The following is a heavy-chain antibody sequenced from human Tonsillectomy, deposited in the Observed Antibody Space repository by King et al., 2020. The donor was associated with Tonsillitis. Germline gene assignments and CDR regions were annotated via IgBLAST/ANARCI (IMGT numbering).Heavy chain of an antibody. Sequence: VQLVESGGGLVQPGGSLRLSCAASGFTFSSYSMNWVRQAPGKGLEWVSYISSSSSTIYYADSVKGRFTISRDNAKHSLYQQMNSLRDEDTAVYYCARDLYVYWGQGTLVTVSS. CDR1: GFTFSSYS. V-gene: IGHV3-48*02. J-gene: IGHJ4*02. D-gene: IGHD2-8*01. CDR2: ISSSSSTI. CDR3: ARDLYVY.